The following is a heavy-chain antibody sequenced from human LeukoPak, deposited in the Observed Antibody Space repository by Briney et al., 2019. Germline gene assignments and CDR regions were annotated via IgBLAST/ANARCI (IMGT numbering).Heavy chain of an antibody. D-gene: IGHD6-13*01. V-gene: IGHV4-31*03. Sequence: SQTLSLTCTVSGVSINNGDYYWSWIRQHPGKGLEWIWYIYYSGNTYYNPSLKSRVTISVDPSKNQFSLKLTSVTDADTAVYYCATRGYGSTWHSQNWGQGTLVTVSS. CDR1: GVSINNGDYY. J-gene: IGHJ4*02. CDR3: ATRGYGSTWHSQN. CDR2: IYYSGNT.